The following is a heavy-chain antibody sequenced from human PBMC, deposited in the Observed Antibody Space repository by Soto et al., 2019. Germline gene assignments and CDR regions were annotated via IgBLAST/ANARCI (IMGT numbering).Heavy chain of an antibody. Sequence: SETLSLTCTVSGGSISSYYWSWIRQPPGKGLEWIGYIYYSGSTNYNPSLKSRVTISVDTSKNQFSLKLSSVTAADTAVYYCARESGGIAARPSNYYYGMDVWGQGTTVTVSS. D-gene: IGHD6-6*01. CDR1: GGSISSYY. J-gene: IGHJ6*02. CDR3: ARESGGIAARPSNYYYGMDV. V-gene: IGHV4-59*01. CDR2: IYYSGST.